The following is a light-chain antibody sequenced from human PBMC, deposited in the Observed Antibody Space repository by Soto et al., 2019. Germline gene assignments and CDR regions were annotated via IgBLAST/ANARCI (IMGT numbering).Light chain of an antibody. Sequence: DIKITQSPSTLSASVGDRVTITCRASQSISSWLAWYQQKPGKAPKLLIYKASSLESGVPSRFSGSGSGTDFTLTISSLQPEDFATYYCLQDYNYPRTFGQVTKVDNK. CDR1: QSISSW. V-gene: IGKV1-5*03. J-gene: IGKJ1*01. CDR2: KAS. CDR3: LQDYNYPRT.